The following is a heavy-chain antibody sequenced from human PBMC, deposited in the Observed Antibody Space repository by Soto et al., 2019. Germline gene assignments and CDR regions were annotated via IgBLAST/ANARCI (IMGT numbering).Heavy chain of an antibody. CDR3: ATTYGYSSGWPQGDAFDI. J-gene: IGHJ3*02. CDR1: GYTLTELS. Sequence: GASVKVSCKVSGYTLTELSMHWVRQAPGKGLEWMGGFDPEDGETIYAQKFQGRVTMTEDTSTDTAYMELSSLRSEDTAVYYCATTYGYSSGWPQGDAFDIWGQGTMVTVSS. V-gene: IGHV1-24*01. D-gene: IGHD6-19*01. CDR2: FDPEDGET.